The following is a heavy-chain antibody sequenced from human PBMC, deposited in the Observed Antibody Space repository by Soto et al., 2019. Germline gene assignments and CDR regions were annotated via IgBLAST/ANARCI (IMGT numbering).Heavy chain of an antibody. CDR3: AGIFPNGRSGYHLDV. V-gene: IGHV4-39*01. CDR1: GGSISSSSSY. J-gene: IGHJ4*02. Sequence: QLQLQESGPGLAKPSETLSLTCTVSGGSISSSSSYWGWIRQPPGKGLEWVGSIYYGGNTYYNPSLGCSVIHSVDTSQDPFSLKLSSGLARDTAVFYFAGIFPNGRSGYHLDVLGPGTLVTVSS. CDR2: IYYGGNT. D-gene: IGHD3-3*01.